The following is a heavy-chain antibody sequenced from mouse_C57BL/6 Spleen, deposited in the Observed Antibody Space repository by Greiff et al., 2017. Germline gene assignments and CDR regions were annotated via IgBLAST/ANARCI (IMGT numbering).Heavy chain of an antibody. V-gene: IGHV3-6*01. J-gene: IGHJ2*01. D-gene: IGHD1-1*01. Sequence: VQLQQSGPGLVKPSPSLSLTCSVTGYSITSGYYWNWIRQFPGNKLEWMGYISYDGSNNYNPSLKNRISITRDTSKNQFFLKLNSVTTEDTATYYCARGGTVVAIDYWGQGTTLTVSS. CDR1: GYSITSGYY. CDR2: ISYDGSN. CDR3: ARGGTVVAIDY.